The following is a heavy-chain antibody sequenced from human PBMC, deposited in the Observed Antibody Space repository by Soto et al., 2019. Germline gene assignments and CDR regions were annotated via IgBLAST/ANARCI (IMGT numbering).Heavy chain of an antibody. CDR1: GGSFSGYY. D-gene: IGHD5-18*01. Sequence: QVQLQQWGAGLLKPSETLALTCDVYGGSFSGYYWSWIRQPPGKGLEWIGEINHSGSTNYHPYLSSRVTISVDTSKNEFSLELSSVTAADTAVYCCARGTRGYSYGLDYWGQGTLVTVSS. V-gene: IGHV4-34*01. CDR2: INHSGST. CDR3: ARGTRGYSYGLDY. J-gene: IGHJ4*02.